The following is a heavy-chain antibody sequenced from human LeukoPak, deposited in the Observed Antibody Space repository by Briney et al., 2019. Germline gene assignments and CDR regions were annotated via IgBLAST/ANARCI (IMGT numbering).Heavy chain of an antibody. CDR3: ATYRRYFDWLLSDI. CDR1: GFTFSNAW. D-gene: IGHD3-9*01. V-gene: IGHV3-7*05. CDR2: IKHDGSEN. Sequence: GGSLRLSCAASGFTFSNAWMSWVRQAPGKGLEWVANIKHDGSENYYVDSVKGRFTISRDNAKNSLYLQMNSLRAEDTAVYYCATYRRYFDWLLSDIWGLGTMVTVSS. J-gene: IGHJ3*02.